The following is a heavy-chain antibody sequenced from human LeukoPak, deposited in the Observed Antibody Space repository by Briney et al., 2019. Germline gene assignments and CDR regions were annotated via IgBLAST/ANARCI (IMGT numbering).Heavy chain of an antibody. J-gene: IGHJ4*02. V-gene: IGHV4-59*08. CDR1: GDSINSNY. D-gene: IGHD4-23*01. Sequence: SETLSLTCTVSGDSINSNYWSWIRQPPGKGLEWIGYIYYSGTTNYNPSLKSRVTISADTSKTQFSLTLSSVSAADTAVYYCARHTTYGGNSAFEYWGQGTLVTVSS. CDR3: ARHTTYGGNSAFEY. CDR2: IYYSGTT.